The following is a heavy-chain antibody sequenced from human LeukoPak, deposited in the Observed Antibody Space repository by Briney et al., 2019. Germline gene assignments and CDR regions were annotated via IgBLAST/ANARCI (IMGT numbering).Heavy chain of an antibody. J-gene: IGHJ4*02. Sequence: GGSLRLSCAASGFTFSSYAMSWVRQAPGKGLEWVSYISSSSSTIYYADSVKGRFTISRDNAKNSLYLQMNSLRAEDTAVYYCARDGGYRSSWNRFDYWGQGTLVTVSS. CDR3: ARDGGYRSSWNRFDY. CDR1: GFTFSSYA. V-gene: IGHV3-48*01. CDR2: ISSSSSTI. D-gene: IGHD6-13*01.